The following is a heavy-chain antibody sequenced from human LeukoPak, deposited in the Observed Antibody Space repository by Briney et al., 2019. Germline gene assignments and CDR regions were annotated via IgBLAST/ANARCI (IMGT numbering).Heavy chain of an antibody. V-gene: IGHV4-34*01. CDR3: ARLGEHDYGGNGPVWDY. D-gene: IGHD4-23*01. CDR1: GGSFSGYY. Sequence: SETLSLTCAVYGGSFSGYYWSWIRQPPGKGLEWIGKINHSGSTNYNPSLKSRVTISVDTSKNQFSLKLSSVTAADTAVYYCARLGEHDYGGNGPVWDYWGQGTLVTVSS. CDR2: INHSGST. J-gene: IGHJ4*02.